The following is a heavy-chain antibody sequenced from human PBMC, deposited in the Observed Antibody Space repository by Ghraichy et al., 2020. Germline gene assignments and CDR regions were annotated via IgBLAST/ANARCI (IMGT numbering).Heavy chain of an antibody. CDR3: ASYYEGLGSYFDY. V-gene: IGHV1-2*02. CDR2: INHNSGDT. CDR1: GYTFSAYY. J-gene: IGHJ4*02. D-gene: IGHD3-10*01. Sequence: ASVKVSCKASGYTFSAYYMYWVRQTPGQGLEWMGWINHNSGDTNYAQKFQGRVTLTRDTSISTAYMELSRLISDDSAVYYCASYYEGLGSYFDYWGQGTLVTVSS.